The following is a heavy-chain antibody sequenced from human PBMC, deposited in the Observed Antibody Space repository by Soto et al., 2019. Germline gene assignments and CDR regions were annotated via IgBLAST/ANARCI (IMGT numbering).Heavy chain of an antibody. CDR1: GFTFIDYY. J-gene: IGHJ4*02. Sequence: GGSLRLSCEASGFTFIDYYMTWIRQAPGKGLEWVSYISSDGSLTYYADSVKGRFTVSRDNAKNSLSLQMNSLRGDDTAVYYCARDYFLACFDWGRGTLVTVS. D-gene: IGHD2-21*01. V-gene: IGHV3-11*01. CDR3: ARDYFLACFD. CDR2: ISSDGSLT.